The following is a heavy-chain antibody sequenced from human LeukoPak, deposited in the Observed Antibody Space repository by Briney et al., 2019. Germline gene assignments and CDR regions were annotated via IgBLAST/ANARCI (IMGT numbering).Heavy chain of an antibody. CDR3: PRSDIAWSGWFGP. J-gene: IGHJ5*02. CDR2: AYTTGST. CDR1: GDSLCRSIYY. D-gene: IGHD3-10*01. Sequence: PSQGLCLSPTVSGDSLCRSIYYWNWSRHSAGRGLEWIGRAYTTGSTTHNPSLKSRVTISLDTSNNQYPLKLSSVAAADGAIDYCPRSDIAWSGWFGPWGQGTLVTVSS. V-gene: IGHV4-61*02.